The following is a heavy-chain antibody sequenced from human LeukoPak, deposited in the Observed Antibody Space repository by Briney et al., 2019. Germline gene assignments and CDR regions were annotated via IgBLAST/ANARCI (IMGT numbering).Heavy chain of an antibody. J-gene: IGHJ3*02. CDR3: AKNLYGGNSAFDI. V-gene: IGHV3-23*01. CDR1: EFTVSSYH. CDR2: ISISGGST. Sequence: LPGGSLRLSCAASEFTVSSYHLSWVRQAPGKGLEWVSAISISGGSTFYADSVKGRFTVSRDNSKNTLYLQMNSLRVDDTAVYYCAKNLYGGNSAFDIWGQGTMVTVSS. D-gene: IGHD4-23*01.